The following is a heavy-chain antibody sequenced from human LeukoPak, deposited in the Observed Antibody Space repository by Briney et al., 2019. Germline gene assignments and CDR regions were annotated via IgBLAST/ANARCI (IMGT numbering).Heavy chain of an antibody. D-gene: IGHD3-10*01. CDR2: MNPNSGNT. CDR1: AYTFPNYD. J-gene: IGHJ4*02. CDR3: ARCLGSFGLVPGADY. Sequence: GASVKVSCKSSAYTFPNYDINWVRQATGQGLEWMGWMNPNSGNTGYAQKLQGRVTFTRDTSISTAYMELSSLRSEDTAVYYCARCLGSFGLVPGADYWGQGTLVTVSS. V-gene: IGHV1-8*03.